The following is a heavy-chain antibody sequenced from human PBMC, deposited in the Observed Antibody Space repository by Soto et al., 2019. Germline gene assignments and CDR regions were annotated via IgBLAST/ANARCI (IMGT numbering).Heavy chain of an antibody. Sequence: GASVKVSCKASGGTFSSYAISWVRQAPGQGLEWMAGIIPIFGTANYAQKFQGRVTITADESTSTAYMELSSLRSEDTAVYYCARVRYYYDSSGPSGYYGMDVWGQGTTVTVSS. V-gene: IGHV1-69*13. CDR1: GGTFSSYA. J-gene: IGHJ6*02. D-gene: IGHD3-22*01. CDR2: IIPIFGTA. CDR3: ARVRYYYDSSGPSGYYGMDV.